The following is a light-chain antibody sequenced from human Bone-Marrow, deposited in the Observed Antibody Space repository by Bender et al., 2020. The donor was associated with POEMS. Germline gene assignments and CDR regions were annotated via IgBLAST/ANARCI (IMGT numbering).Light chain of an antibody. V-gene: IGLV1-51*02. Sequence: QSVLTQPPSVSAAPGQTVTISCSGSSSNIGRNYVSWYQHLPGTAPKLLIYENDDRHSGIPDRFSGSKSGNTASLTISGLQAEDEADYYCSSYTSRTTLFVFGTGTKVTVL. CDR3: SSYTSRTTLFV. CDR1: SSNIGRNY. J-gene: IGLJ1*01. CDR2: END.